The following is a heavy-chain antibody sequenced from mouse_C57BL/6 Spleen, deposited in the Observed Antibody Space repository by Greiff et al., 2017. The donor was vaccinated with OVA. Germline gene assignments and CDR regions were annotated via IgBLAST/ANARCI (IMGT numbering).Heavy chain of an antibody. CDR2: IWGDGST. CDR3: AKEGGKVLKAWFAY. CDR1: GFSLTSYG. D-gene: IGHD1-3*01. J-gene: IGHJ3*01. Sequence: VNVVESGPGLVAPSQSLSITCTVSGFSLTSYGVSWVRQPPGKGLEWLGVIWGDGSTNYHSALISRLSISKDNSKSQVFLKLNSLQTDDTATYYCAKEGGKVLKAWFAYWGQGTLVTVSA. V-gene: IGHV2-3*01.